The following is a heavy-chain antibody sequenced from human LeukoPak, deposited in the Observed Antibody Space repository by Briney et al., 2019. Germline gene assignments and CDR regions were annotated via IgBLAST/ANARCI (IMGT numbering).Heavy chain of an antibody. Sequence: GGSLRLSCAASGFTFGDNAMHWVRQAPGKGLEWVSGISWNSGSIGYADSVKGRFTISRDNAKNSLYLQMNSLRAEDTALYYCAKGALGLLRESLDYWGQGTLVTVSS. CDR1: GFTFGDNA. V-gene: IGHV3-9*01. D-gene: IGHD3-22*01. J-gene: IGHJ4*02. CDR3: AKGALGLLRESLDY. CDR2: ISWNSGSI.